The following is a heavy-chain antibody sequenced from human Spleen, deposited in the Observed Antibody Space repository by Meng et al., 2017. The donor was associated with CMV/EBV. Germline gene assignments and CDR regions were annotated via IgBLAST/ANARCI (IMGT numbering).Heavy chain of an antibody. CDR1: GFSISSYW. J-gene: IGHJ6*02. D-gene: IGHD1-26*01. CDR2: IKQDGSEK. V-gene: IGHV3-7*01. CDR3: ARKWELRRGFYYGMDV. Sequence: GGSLRLSCVVSGFSISSYWMTWVRQTPGKGLEWVANIKQDGSEKNYVDSVKGRFTISRDNAKNSLYLQMNSLRAEDTSVYYCARKWELRRGFYYGMDVWGQGTTVTVSS.